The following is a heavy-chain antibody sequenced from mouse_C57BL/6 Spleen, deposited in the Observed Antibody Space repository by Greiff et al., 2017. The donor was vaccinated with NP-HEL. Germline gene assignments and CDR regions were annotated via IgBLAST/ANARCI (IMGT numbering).Heavy chain of an antibody. CDR3: ARSWDGYYSAWFAY. Sequence: EVQLQQSGPELVKPGASVKMSCKASGYTFTDYNMHWVKQSHGKSLEWIGYINPNNGGTSYNQKFKGKATLTVNKSSSTAYMEPRSLTSEDSAVYYCARSWDGYYSAWFAYWGQGTLVTVSA. J-gene: IGHJ3*01. V-gene: IGHV1-22*01. CDR1: GYTFTDYN. CDR2: INPNNGGT. D-gene: IGHD2-3*01.